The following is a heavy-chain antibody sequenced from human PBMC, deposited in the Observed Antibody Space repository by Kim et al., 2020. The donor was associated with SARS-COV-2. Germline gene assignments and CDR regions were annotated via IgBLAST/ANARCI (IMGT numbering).Heavy chain of an antibody. J-gene: IGHJ6*02. CDR3: AKDGLSGYSSSKLYYGMDV. V-gene: IGHV3-23*03. CDR2: IYSGGSST. Sequence: GGSLRLSCAASGFTFSSYAMSWVRQAPGKGLEWVSVIYSGGSSTYYADSVKGRFTISRDNSKNTLYLQMNSLRAEDTAVYYCAKDGLSGYSSSKLYYGMDVWGQGTTVTVSS. CDR1: GFTFSSYA. D-gene: IGHD6-13*01.